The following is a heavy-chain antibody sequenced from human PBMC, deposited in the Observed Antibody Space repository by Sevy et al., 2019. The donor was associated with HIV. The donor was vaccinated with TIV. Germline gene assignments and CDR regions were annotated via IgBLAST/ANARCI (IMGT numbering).Heavy chain of an antibody. V-gene: IGHV1-2*02. CDR1: GYTFTGYY. CDR3: ARERVYCSGGSCKPGGWFDP. CDR2: INPNSGGT. D-gene: IGHD2-15*01. Sequence: ASVKVSCKASGYTFTGYYMHWVRQAPGQGLEWMGWINPNSGGTNYAQKFRGRVTMTRDTSISTAYMELGRLRSDDTAVYYCARERVYCSGGSCKPGGWFDPWGQGTLVTVSS. J-gene: IGHJ5*02.